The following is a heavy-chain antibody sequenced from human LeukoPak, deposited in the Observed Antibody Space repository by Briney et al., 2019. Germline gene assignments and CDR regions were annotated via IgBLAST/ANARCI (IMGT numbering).Heavy chain of an antibody. CDR1: GGTFSSYA. J-gene: IGHJ4*02. Sequence: GASVNVSCKASGGTFSSYAISWVRQAPGQGLEWMGRIIPILGIANYAQKFQGRVTITADKSTSTAYMELSSLRSEDTAVYYCARDEGQVDYWGQGTLVTVSS. CDR2: IIPILGIA. CDR3: ARDEGQVDY. V-gene: IGHV1-69*04.